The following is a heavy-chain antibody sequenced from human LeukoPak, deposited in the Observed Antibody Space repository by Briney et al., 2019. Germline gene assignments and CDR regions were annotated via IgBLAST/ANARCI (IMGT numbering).Heavy chain of an antibody. CDR2: IYSGGTT. V-gene: IGHV3-66*01. CDR3: ARGRASSGNYYPCDF. J-gene: IGHJ4*02. D-gene: IGHD3-22*01. CDR1: GFTVSSNY. Sequence: GGSLRLSCAASGFTVSSNYMSWVRQAPGKGLEWVSVIYSGGTTYYGDSVKGRFTISRDNSKNTLYLQMNSLRAEETAVYYCARGRASSGNYYPCDFWGQGTLDTVSS.